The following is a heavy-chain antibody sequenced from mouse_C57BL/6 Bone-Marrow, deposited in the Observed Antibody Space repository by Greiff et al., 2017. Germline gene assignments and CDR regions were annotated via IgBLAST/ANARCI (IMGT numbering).Heavy chain of an antibody. J-gene: IGHJ2*01. Sequence: QVQLQQSGAELAKPGASVKLSCKASGYTFTSYWMHWVKQRPGQGLEWIGYINPSRGYTKYNQKFKDKATLTADKSSSTAYMQLSSLTYEDTAVYYCERSPQQLRLSGGYFDYWGQGTTLTVSS. V-gene: IGHV1-7*01. CDR1: GYTFTSYW. D-gene: IGHD3-2*02. CDR3: ERSPQQLRLSGGYFDY. CDR2: INPSRGYT.